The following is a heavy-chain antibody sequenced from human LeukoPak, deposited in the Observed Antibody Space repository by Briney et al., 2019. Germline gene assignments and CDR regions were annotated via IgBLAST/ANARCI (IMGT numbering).Heavy chain of an antibody. CDR1: GGTFSSYA. D-gene: IGHD1-1*01. V-gene: IGHV1-69*05. CDR2: IIPIFGTA. CDR3: ARGSTGNYAFDI. Sequence: ASVKVSCKASGGTFSSYANSWVRQAPGQGLEWMGGIIPIFGTANYAQKFQGRVTITTDESTSTAYMELSSLRSEDTAVYYCARGSTGNYAFDIWGQGTMVTVSS. J-gene: IGHJ3*02.